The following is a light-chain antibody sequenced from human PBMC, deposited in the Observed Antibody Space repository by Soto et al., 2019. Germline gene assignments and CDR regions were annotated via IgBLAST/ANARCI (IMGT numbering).Light chain of an antibody. J-gene: IGLJ1*01. CDR2: EVT. V-gene: IGLV2-14*01. CDR1: SSDIGAYNY. Sequence: QSVLTQPASVSGSPGQSITISCTGTSSDIGAYNYVSWYQQYPGKAPKLMIYEVTNRPSGVSNRFSGSKTGNTASLTISGLQAEDEADYYCFSHRSGDSHVFGAGTKVTVL. CDR3: FSHRSGDSHV.